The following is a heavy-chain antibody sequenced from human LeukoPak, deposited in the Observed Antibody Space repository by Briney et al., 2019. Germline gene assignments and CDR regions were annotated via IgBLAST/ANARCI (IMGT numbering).Heavy chain of an antibody. Sequence: SETLSRTGTVSGGSISSSSYYWGWIRQPPGKGLEWIGTIYYSGSTYYNPSLKSQVTISVDTSKNQFSLKLSSVTAADTAVYYCARSGWAGDYWAQGTLVTVSS. J-gene: IGHJ4*02. D-gene: IGHD1-26*01. CDR1: GGSISSSSYY. CDR3: ARSGWAGDY. V-gene: IGHV4-39*01. CDR2: IYYSGST.